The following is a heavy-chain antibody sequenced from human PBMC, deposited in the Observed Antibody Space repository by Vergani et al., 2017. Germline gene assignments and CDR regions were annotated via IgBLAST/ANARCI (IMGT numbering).Heavy chain of an antibody. CDR3: ARLNIVVVPAANWYFDL. V-gene: IGHV5-51*01. J-gene: IGHJ2*01. CDR2: IYPGDSDT. CDR1: GYSFTSYW. D-gene: IGHD2-2*01. Sequence: EVQLVQSGAEVKKPGESLKISCKGSGYSFTSYWIGWVRQMPGKGLEGMGIIYPGDSDTRYSPSFQGQVTISADKSISTAYLQWSSLKASDTAMYYCARLNIVVVPAANWYFDLWGRGTLVTVSS.